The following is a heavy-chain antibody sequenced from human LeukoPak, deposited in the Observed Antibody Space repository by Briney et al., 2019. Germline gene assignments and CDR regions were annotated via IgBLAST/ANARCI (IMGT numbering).Heavy chain of an antibody. J-gene: IGHJ4*02. CDR3: ARYGISNDILTGYYSKSDY. CDR2: ISAYNGNT. CDR1: GYKLTDNW. Sequence: ASVKVSCKAFGYKLTDNWIHWVRQAPGQGLEWMGWISAYNGNTNYAQKLQGRVTMTTDTSTSTAYMELRSLRSDDTAVYYCARYGISNDILTGYYSKSDYWGQGTLVTVSS. D-gene: IGHD3-9*01. V-gene: IGHV1-18*04.